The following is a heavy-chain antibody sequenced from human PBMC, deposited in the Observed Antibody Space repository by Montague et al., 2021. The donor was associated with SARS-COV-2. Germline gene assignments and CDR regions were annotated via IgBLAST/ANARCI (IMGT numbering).Heavy chain of an antibody. J-gene: IGHJ6*02. CDR2: SSGSDGGT. Sequence: SLSFSASGFTFSNSAMNWVRQAPGKGLEWVSGSSGSDGGTHYADSVKGRFTISRDNSKNVLYLQVNSLRAEDTALYYCAKDSYYYGLGYGMDVWGQGTTVTVSS. CDR1: GFTFSNSA. CDR3: AKDSYYYGLGYGMDV. V-gene: IGHV3-23*01. D-gene: IGHD3-10*01.